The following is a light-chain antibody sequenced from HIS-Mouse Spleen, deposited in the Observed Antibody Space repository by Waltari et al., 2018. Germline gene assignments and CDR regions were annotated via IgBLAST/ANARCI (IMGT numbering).Light chain of an antibody. Sequence: SYVLTQPPSVSVAPGKTARITCGGNNIGSKSVHWYQQKPGQAPVLVVYDDSDRPSGIHARFSGSNSGNTATLTISRVEAGDEADYYCQVWDSSSDHVVFGGGTKLTVL. J-gene: IGLJ2*01. CDR2: DDS. CDR3: QVWDSSSDHVV. CDR1: NIGSKS. V-gene: IGLV3-21*03.